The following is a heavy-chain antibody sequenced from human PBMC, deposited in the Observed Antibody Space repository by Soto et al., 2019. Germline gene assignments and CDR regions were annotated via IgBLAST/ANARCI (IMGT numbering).Heavy chain of an antibody. D-gene: IGHD3-22*01. CDR1: GGSINNNDHY. V-gene: IGHV4-39*01. Sequence: SETLSLTCTVSGGSINNNDHYWGWVRQPPGKGLEWVGNIDYSGSTYYKPSLKSRVTISVDTSKNQFSLKLSSVTAADTAVYYCARRDIWYYDRSGYSPFDHWGQGTLVTVS. J-gene: IGHJ4*02. CDR3: ARRDIWYYDRSGYSPFDH. CDR2: IDYSGST.